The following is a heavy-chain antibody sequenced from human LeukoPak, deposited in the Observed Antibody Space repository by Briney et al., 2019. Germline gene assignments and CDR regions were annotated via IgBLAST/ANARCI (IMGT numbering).Heavy chain of an antibody. CDR2: IKSKTDGGTT. V-gene: IGHV3-15*01. D-gene: IGHD6-13*01. J-gene: IGHJ6*02. CDR3: TTTFVKWQQTIGPYYYGMDV. CDR1: GFTFINTW. Sequence: GGSLRLSCAASGFTFINTWMSWVRQAPGKGLEWVGRIKSKTDGGTTDYAAPVKGRFTISRDDSKNTLYLQMNSLKTEDTAVYYCTTTFVKWQQTIGPYYYGMDVWGQGTTVTVSS.